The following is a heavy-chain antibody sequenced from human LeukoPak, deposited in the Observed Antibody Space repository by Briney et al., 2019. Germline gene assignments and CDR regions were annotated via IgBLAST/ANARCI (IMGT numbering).Heavy chain of an antibody. CDR1: GGSINSGGYY. D-gene: IGHD3-22*01. CDR2: IYYGGST. J-gene: IGHJ4*02. CDR3: ASPAPYDSSGYYKF. Sequence: SETLSLTCIVSGGSINSGGYYWTWIRQHPGKGLEWIGYIYYGGSTYYNPSLKSRVTISVDTSKNQFSLQLNSVTAADTAVYYCASPAPYDSSGYYKFWGQGTLVTVSS. V-gene: IGHV4-31*03.